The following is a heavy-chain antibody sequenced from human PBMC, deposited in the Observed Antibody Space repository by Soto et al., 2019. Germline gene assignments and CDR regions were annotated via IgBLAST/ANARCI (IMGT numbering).Heavy chain of an antibody. J-gene: IGHJ6*02. CDR3: ARDSRYSSGWYRDYYYYGMDV. CDR1: GYTFTSYG. D-gene: IGHD6-19*01. CDR2: ISAYNGNT. V-gene: IGHV1-18*04. Sequence: ASVKVSCKASGYTFTSYGISWVRQAPGQGLEWMGWISAYNGNTNYAQKLQGRVTMTTDTSTSTAYMELRSLRSDDTAVYYCARDSRYSSGWYRDYYYYGMDVWGQGTTVTVSS.